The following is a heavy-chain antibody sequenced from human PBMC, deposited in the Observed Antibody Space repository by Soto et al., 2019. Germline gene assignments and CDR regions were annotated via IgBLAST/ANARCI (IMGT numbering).Heavy chain of an antibody. V-gene: IGHV3-30*18. Sequence: QVQLVESGGGVVQPGRSLRLSCGASGFKFSTYGMHWVRQAPGKGLEWVAVISYDGNNKDYADSVKGRFTISRDNPKNTSYLQMNSLRAEDPAVYYCAKGLVGYVFGVQDYYFGMDVWGQGTRVAVSS. CDR3: AKGLVGYVFGVQDYYFGMDV. CDR2: ISYDGNNK. J-gene: IGHJ6*02. CDR1: GFKFSTYG. D-gene: IGHD1-26*01.